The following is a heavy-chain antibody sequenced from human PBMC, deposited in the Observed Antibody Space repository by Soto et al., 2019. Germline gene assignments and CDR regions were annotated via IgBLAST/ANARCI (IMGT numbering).Heavy chain of an antibody. Sequence: ASVKVSCKASGYTFTGYYMHWVRQAPGQGLEWMGWINPNSGGTNYAQKFQGWVTMTRDTSISTAYMELSSLTSDDTAVYYCARGHELELQRWFDYWGQGTLVTVSS. J-gene: IGHJ4*02. CDR2: INPNSGGT. CDR1: GYTFTGYY. D-gene: IGHD1-26*01. V-gene: IGHV1-2*04. CDR3: ARGHELELQRWFDY.